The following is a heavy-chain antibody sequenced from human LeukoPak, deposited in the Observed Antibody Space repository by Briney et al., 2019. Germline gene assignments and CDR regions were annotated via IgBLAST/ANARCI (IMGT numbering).Heavy chain of an antibody. D-gene: IGHD1-14*01. J-gene: IGHJ4*02. V-gene: IGHV4-39*01. CDR2: IYYNGKT. CDR3: ARHGTISSESYFDY. CDR1: GGAITDSNYY. Sequence: KPSETLSLTCTVSGGAITDSNYYWGWIRQPPGEGLEWIGNIYYNGKTFYNESVKSRVTISVDTSKNQVSLRLSSVTAADTAVYYCARHGTISSESYFDYWGQGALVTVSS.